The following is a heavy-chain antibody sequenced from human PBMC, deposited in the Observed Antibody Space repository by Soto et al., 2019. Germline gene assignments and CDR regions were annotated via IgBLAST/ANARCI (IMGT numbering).Heavy chain of an antibody. Sequence: PSETLSLTSTVSGGNIRGYDWSWIRQPPGKGLEWIAYIYYSGSTHYNPSLKSRVTISLDTSKNQFSLRLSSVTAADTAAYYCARLNAVTGYFDSWGQGTLVTVSS. D-gene: IGHD6-19*01. J-gene: IGHJ4*02. V-gene: IGHV4-59*08. CDR1: GGNIRGYD. CDR2: IYYSGST. CDR3: ARLNAVTGYFDS.